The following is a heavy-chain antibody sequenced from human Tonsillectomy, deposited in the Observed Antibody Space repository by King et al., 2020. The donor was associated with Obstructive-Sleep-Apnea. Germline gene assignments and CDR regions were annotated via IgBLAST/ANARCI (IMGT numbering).Heavy chain of an antibody. Sequence: VQLVESGGGLVQPGGSLRLSCAASGFTFSSYWMHWVRQAPGKGLVWVSRINSDGSSTSYADAVKGRFTISRDNAKNTLYLQMNSLRAEDTAVYYCARELAAAGPGVDYWGQGTLVTVSS. J-gene: IGHJ4*02. V-gene: IGHV3-74*01. CDR1: GFTFSSYW. D-gene: IGHD6-13*01. CDR2: INSDGSST. CDR3: ARELAAAGPGVDY.